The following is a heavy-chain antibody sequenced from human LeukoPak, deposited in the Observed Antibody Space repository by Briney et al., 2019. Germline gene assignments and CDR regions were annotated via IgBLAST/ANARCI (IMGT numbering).Heavy chain of an antibody. V-gene: IGHV4-59*08. CDR1: GGSISSYY. CDR2: IYYSGST. Sequence: SETLSLTCTVSGGSISSYYWSWIRQPPGKGLEWIGYIYYSGSTNYNPSLKSRVTISVGTSKNQFSLKLSSVTAADTAVYYCARQDYDSTELEYWGQGTLVTVSS. J-gene: IGHJ4*02. CDR3: ARQDYDSTELEY. D-gene: IGHD3-22*01.